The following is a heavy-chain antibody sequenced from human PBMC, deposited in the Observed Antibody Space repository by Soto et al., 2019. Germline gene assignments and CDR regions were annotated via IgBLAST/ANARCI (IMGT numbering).Heavy chain of an antibody. J-gene: IGHJ4*02. V-gene: IGHV3-21*01. CDR1: GFTFSNYR. Sequence: GGSLRLSCAASGFTFSNYRLSWVRQAPGKGLEWVSSSSNSGSYRSYADSVKGRFTISRDNAKNSLYLQMNSLRAEDTAVYYCARGEVGFDFWGQGTLVTVSS. CDR3: ARGEVGFDF. D-gene: IGHD1-26*01. CDR2: SSNSGSYR.